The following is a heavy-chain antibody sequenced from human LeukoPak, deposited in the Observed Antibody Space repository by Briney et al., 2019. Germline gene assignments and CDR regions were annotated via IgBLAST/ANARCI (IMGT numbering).Heavy chain of an antibody. Sequence: PGGSLRLSCAASGSTFSSYSMNWVRQAPGKGLEWVSSISSSSYYIYYADSVKGRFTISRDNAKNSLYLQMNSMRAEDTAVYYCARGAVTPRELLPFDYWGQGTLVTVSS. CDR2: ISSSSYYI. J-gene: IGHJ4*02. V-gene: IGHV3-21*01. D-gene: IGHD3-10*01. CDR3: ARGAVTPRELLPFDY. CDR1: GSTFSSYS.